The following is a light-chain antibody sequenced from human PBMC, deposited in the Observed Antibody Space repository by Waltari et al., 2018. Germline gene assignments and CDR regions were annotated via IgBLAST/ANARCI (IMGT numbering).Light chain of an antibody. CDR1: QSVLYSANNKDY. Sequence: DIVMTQSPDFLAVSLGERATINCKSSQSVLYSANNKDYLAWYQQKPGQPPKLRIYLASTRESGVPDRFSGSGSGTDFTLTISSLQAEDVAVYYCQQYYGVPLTFGGGTKVEIK. V-gene: IGKV4-1*01. CDR3: QQYYGVPLT. J-gene: IGKJ4*01. CDR2: LAS.